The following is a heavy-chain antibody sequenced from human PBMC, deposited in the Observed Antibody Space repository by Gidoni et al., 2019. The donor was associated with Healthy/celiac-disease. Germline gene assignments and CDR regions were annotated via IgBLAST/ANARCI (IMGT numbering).Heavy chain of an antibody. V-gene: IGHV3-73*01. CDR1: GLPFIGSA. CDR3: TRQVYSEAFDI. J-gene: IGHJ3*02. CDR2: IRSKANSYAT. D-gene: IGHD4-4*01. Sequence: EVQLVEAGGGLVQPGGSLKLSCAASGLPFIGSAMPWVRPASGKGLEWVGRIRSKANSYATAYAASVKGRFTISRDDSKNTAYLQMNSLKTEDTAVYYCTRQVYSEAFDIWGQGTMVTVSS.